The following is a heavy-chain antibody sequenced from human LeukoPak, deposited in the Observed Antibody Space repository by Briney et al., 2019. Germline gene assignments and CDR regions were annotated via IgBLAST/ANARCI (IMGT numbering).Heavy chain of an antibody. CDR2: IYTSGST. CDR3: ARHAPTYYYDSSVPRLDY. V-gene: IGHV4-4*07. D-gene: IGHD3-22*01. Sequence: SETLSLTCTVSGGSISSYYWSWIRQPAGKGLEWIGRIYTSGSTNYNPSLKRRVTMSVDTSKNQFSLKLSSVTAPDTAVYYCARHAPTYYYDSSVPRLDYWGQGTLVTVSS. J-gene: IGHJ4*02. CDR1: GGSISSYY.